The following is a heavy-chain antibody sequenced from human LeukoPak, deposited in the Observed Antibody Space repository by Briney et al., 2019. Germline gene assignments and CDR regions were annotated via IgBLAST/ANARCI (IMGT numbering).Heavy chain of an antibody. J-gene: IGHJ4*02. V-gene: IGHV4-34*01. CDR3: ARTERLGDYYDSSGYYPDY. CDR2: INHSGST. CDR1: GGSFSGYY. Sequence: SETLSLTCAVYGGSFSGYYWSWIRQPPGKGLEWIGEINHSGSTNYNPSIKSRVTISVDTSKNQFSLKLSSVTAADMAVYYCARTERLGDYYDSSGYYPDYWGQGTLVTVSS. D-gene: IGHD3-22*01.